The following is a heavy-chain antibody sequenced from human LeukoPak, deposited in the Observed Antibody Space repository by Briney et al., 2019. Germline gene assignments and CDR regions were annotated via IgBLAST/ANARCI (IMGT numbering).Heavy chain of an antibody. CDR3: ARRWYFDY. V-gene: IGHV4-38-2*02. D-gene: IGHD2-15*01. J-gene: IGHJ4*02. CDR2: IYHSGST. Sequence: SETLSLTCTVSGYSISSGYYWGWIRQPPGKGLEWIGSIYHSGSTYYNPSLKSRVTISVDTSKNPFSLKLSSVTAADTAVYYCARRWYFDYWGQGTLVTVSS. CDR1: GYSISSGYY.